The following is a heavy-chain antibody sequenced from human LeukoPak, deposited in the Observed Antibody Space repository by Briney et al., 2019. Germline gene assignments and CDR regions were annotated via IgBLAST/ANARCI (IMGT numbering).Heavy chain of an antibody. CDR2: IRRNTYGGTA. D-gene: IGHD3-22*01. Sequence: GGSLRLSCTASGFTFADYALTWVRRAPGKGREWVGFIRRNTYGGTAEYAASVKGRFTMSRDDSESTAYLQMNSLKNADTAVYYCARSRYYQSSGYYYEGVPDYWGQGTLVTVSS. CDR3: ARSRYYQSSGYYYEGVPDY. J-gene: IGHJ4*02. V-gene: IGHV3-49*04. CDR1: GFTFADYA.